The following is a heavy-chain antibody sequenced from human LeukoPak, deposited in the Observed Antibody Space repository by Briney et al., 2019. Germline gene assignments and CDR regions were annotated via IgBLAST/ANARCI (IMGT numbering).Heavy chain of an antibody. D-gene: IGHD2-15*01. Sequence: PSETLSLTCSVSGDSFSSATYYWGWIRQPPWKGLEWIATIYSGGGTHYNPSLRGRVTISVDTSKNHFYLNLSSATAADTAVYYCARQLRRHDSFLEYFQHWGQGTLVTVSA. V-gene: IGHV4-39*01. J-gene: IGHJ1*01. CDR3: ARQLRRHDSFLEYFQH. CDR1: GDSFSSATYY. CDR2: IYSGGGT.